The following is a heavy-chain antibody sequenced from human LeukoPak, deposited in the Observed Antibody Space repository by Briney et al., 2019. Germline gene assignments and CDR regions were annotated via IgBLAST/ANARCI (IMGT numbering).Heavy chain of an antibody. CDR2: IYYSGST. Sequence: PSETLSLTCTVSGGSISSYYWSWIRQPPGKGLEWIGYIYYSGSTNYNPSLKSRVTISVDTSKNQFSLKLSSVTAADTAVYYCASVAHGTISSGYPLDYWGQGTLVTVSS. CDR3: ASVAHGTISSGYPLDY. J-gene: IGHJ4*02. D-gene: IGHD6-19*01. CDR1: GGSISSYY. V-gene: IGHV4-59*01.